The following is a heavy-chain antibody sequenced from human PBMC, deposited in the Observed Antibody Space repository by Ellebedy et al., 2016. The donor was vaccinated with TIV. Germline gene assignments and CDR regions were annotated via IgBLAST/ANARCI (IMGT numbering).Heavy chain of an antibody. Sequence: GESLKISCAASGLTFRHAWMSWVRQAPGKGLEWVGRIISKTYGGTTDFAAAVKARFTISRDDSNNPVSLKMNSLRSEDTAVYYCNTTEGHYGLDVWGQGTTVTVSS. CDR1: GLTFRHAW. CDR2: IISKTYGGTT. V-gene: IGHV3-15*01. J-gene: IGHJ6*02. CDR3: NTTEGHYGLDV.